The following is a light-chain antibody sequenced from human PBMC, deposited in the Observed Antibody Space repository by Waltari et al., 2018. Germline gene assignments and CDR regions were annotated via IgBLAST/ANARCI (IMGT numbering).Light chain of an antibody. J-gene: IGLJ2*01. Sequence: SYDLTQPPSVSVSPGQTASITCSGDKLANKNVCWYQQKPGQSPVLVIYQNNKRPSGIPERFSASNSGSTATLTMSGVQSTEEADYYCQALDRRTVEVVFGGGTRLAVL. CDR1: KLANKN. V-gene: IGLV3-1*01. CDR3: QALDRRTVEVV. CDR2: QNN.